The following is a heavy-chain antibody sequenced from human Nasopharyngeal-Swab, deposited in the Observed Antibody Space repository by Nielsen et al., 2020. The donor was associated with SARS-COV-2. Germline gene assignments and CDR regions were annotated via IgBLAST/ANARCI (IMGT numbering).Heavy chain of an antibody. D-gene: IGHD3-3*01. J-gene: IGHJ6*02. CDR2: MNPNSGNT. CDR1: GYTFTSYD. Sequence: ASVKVSCKASGYTFTSYDINWVRQATGQGLEWMGWMNPNSGNTGYAQKFQGRVTMTRNTSISTAYMELSSLRSEDTAVYYCARLQFRTRIVTIFGVVTSNYYYGMDVWGQGTTVTVSS. CDR3: ARLQFRTRIVTIFGVVTSNYYYGMDV. V-gene: IGHV1-8*01.